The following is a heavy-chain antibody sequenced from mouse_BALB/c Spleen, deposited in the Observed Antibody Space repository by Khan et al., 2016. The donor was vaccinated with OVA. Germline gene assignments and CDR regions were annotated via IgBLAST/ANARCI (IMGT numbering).Heavy chain of an antibody. CDR2: IRLGASYT. CDR1: GFNFSTYG. J-gene: IGHJ4*01. V-gene: IGHV5-6*01. D-gene: IGHD2-9*01. CDR3: SRAYYGNDYYAMDN. Sequence: EVELMESGGDLVKPGGSLKLSCAASGFNFSTYGMSWVRQTPDKRLEWVATIRLGASYTYYADSVKGLFIISRDNAKNTLFQKMSRLRSEDTAMYYCSRAYYGNDYYAMDNWGQGTSVTVSS.